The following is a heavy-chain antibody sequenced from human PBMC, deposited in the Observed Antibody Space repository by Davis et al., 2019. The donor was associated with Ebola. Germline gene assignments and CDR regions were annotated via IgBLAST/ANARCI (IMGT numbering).Heavy chain of an antibody. CDR1: GFSVSSTY. CDR2: LYTACTSRCT. D-gene: IGHD2-15*01. V-gene: IGHV3-66*01. Sequence: GESLKISCAASGFSVSSTYVSWVRQAPGKGLEWVSVLYTACTSRCTDYADSVRGRFSISRDSSRNTVFLQMNSLRAEDTAVYYCARPGGYCSGSFCPDYYYGLDFWGQGTTVTVSS. J-gene: IGHJ6*02. CDR3: ARPGGYCSGSFCPDYYYGLDF.